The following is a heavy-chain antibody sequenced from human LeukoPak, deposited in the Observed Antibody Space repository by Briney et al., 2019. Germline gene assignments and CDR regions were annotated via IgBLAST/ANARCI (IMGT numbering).Heavy chain of an antibody. D-gene: IGHD1-7*01. V-gene: IGHV4-34*01. CDR2: INHSGST. CDR1: GGSFSGYY. J-gene: IGHJ5*02. Sequence: PSETLSLTCAVYGGSFSGYYWSWIRQPPGKGREWIGEINHSGSTNYNPSLKSRVTISVDTSKNQFSLKLSSVTAADTAVYYCARYPIGTTRCNNWFDPWGQGTLVTVSS. CDR3: ARYPIGTTRCNNWFDP.